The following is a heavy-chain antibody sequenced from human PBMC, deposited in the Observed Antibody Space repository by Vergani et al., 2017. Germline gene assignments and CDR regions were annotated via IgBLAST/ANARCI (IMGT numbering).Heavy chain of an antibody. CDR3: ARSGGPNGKDAFDI. V-gene: IGHV3-30*01. CDR2: ISYDGSNK. CDR1: GFTFNSYA. Sequence: QVQLVESGGGVVQPGRSLRLSCAASGFTFNSYAMHWVRQAPGKGLEWVAVISYDGSNKYYADSVKGRFTISRDNSKNTLYLQMNSLRAEDTAVYYCARSGGPNGKDAFDIWGQGTMVTVSS. J-gene: IGHJ3*02. D-gene: IGHD2-15*01.